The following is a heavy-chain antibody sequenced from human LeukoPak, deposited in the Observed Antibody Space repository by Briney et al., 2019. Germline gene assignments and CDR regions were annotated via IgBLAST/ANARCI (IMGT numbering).Heavy chain of an antibody. Sequence: GRSLRLSCAASGFTFSSCGMHWVRQAPGKGLEWVAVISYDGSNKYYAGSVKGRFTISKDNSKSTLYLQMNSLRAEDTAVYYCARVRPGSNYVDFDYWGQGTLVTVSS. V-gene: IGHV3-33*05. CDR3: ARVRPGSNYVDFDY. D-gene: IGHD4-11*01. CDR1: GFTFSSCG. J-gene: IGHJ4*02. CDR2: ISYDGSNK.